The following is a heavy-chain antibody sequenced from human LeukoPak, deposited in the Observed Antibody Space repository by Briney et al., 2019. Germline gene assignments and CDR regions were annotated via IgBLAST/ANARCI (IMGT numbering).Heavy chain of an antibody. CDR3: ARVKPQSRVWFGELLLDY. CDR2: IYHSGST. V-gene: IGHV4-4*02. CDR1: GGSISSSNW. Sequence: SETLSLTCAVSGGSISSSNWWSWVRQPPGKGLEWIGEIYHSGSTNYNPSLKSRVTISVDKSKNQFSLKLSSVTAADTAVYYCARVKPQSRVWFGELLLDYWGQGTLVTVSS. J-gene: IGHJ4*02. D-gene: IGHD3-10*01.